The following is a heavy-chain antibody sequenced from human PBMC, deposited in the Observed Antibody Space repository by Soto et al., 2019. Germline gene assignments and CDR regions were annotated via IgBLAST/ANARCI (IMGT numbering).Heavy chain of an antibody. Sequence: SETLSLTCTVSGVSISSGGYYWSWIRQHPGEGPEWIGFIYDSGSTYYSPSLNSRLTISEDTSKNQFSLRLTSVTAADTAVYYCASAPGGGYCSGGRCYGAFDIWGQGTMVTVSS. V-gene: IGHV4-31*03. CDR3: ASAPGGGYCSGGRCYGAFDI. D-gene: IGHD2-15*01. CDR2: IYDSGST. J-gene: IGHJ3*02. CDR1: GVSISSGGYY.